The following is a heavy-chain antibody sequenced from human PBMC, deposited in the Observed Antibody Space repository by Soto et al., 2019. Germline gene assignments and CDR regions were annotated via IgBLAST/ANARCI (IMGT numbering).Heavy chain of an antibody. CDR1: GFTFSSYA. CDR2: ISGSGGST. Sequence: GGSLRLSCAASGFTFSSYAMSWVRQAPGKGLEWVSSISGSGGSTYYADSVKGRFTISRDNSKNTLYLQTNSLRAEDTAVYYCAGTTSLQWYYMDVWDKGTTVTVSS. CDR3: AGTTSLQWYYMDV. V-gene: IGHV3-23*01. D-gene: IGHD1-7*01. J-gene: IGHJ6*03.